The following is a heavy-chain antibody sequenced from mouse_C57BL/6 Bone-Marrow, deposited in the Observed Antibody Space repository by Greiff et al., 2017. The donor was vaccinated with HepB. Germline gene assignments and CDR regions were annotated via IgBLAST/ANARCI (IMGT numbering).Heavy chain of an antibody. Sequence: EVHLVESEGGLVQPGSSMKLSCTASGFTFSDYYMAWVRQVPEKGLEWVANINYDGSSTYYLDSLKSRFIISRDNAKNILYLQMSSLKSEDTATYYCARWAYGLAGFAYWGQGTLVTVSA. J-gene: IGHJ3*01. CDR1: GFTFSDYY. CDR3: ARWAYGLAGFAY. V-gene: IGHV5-16*01. D-gene: IGHD2-2*01. CDR2: INYDGSST.